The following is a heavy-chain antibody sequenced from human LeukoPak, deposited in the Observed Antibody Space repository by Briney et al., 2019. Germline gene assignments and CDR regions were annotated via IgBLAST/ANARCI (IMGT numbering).Heavy chain of an antibody. CDR3: AKEELLWFGESYAPYYYYGMDV. J-gene: IGHJ6*02. V-gene: IGHV3-23*01. CDR1: GFTFSSYA. Sequence: PGGSLRLSCSAAGFTFSSYAMSWVRQAPGKGLEWGSAISGSGRSTYYADSVKGRFTISRDNSNNTVYLQMNSLSAEDTAVYSCAKEELLWFGESYAPYYYYGMDVWGQGTTVTVSS. CDR2: ISGSGRST. D-gene: IGHD3-10*01.